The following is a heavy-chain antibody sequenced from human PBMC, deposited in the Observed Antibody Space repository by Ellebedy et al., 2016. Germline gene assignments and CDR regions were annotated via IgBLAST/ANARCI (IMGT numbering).Heavy chain of an antibody. J-gene: IGHJ4*02. Sequence: GGSLRLXXAASGFTFDDYGMHWVRQAPGKGLEWVSSISWNSGSTGYGDSVKGRFTISRDNAQNSLYLQMNSLRAEDTAVFYCVRSGESSYYFDYWGQGILVTVSS. D-gene: IGHD3-10*01. V-gene: IGHV3-9*01. CDR2: ISWNSGST. CDR1: GFTFDDYG. CDR3: VRSGESSYYFDY.